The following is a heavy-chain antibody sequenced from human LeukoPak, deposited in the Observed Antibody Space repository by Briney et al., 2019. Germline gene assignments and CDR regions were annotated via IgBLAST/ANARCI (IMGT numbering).Heavy chain of an antibody. J-gene: IGHJ4*02. CDR2: INHRGST. V-gene: IGHV4-34*01. CDR1: GGSFSDYW. D-gene: IGHD6-6*01. CDR3: ARGLRQLVRSWHY. Sequence: SETLSLTCAVYGGSFSDYWWTWIRQSPGKGLEWIGEINHRGSTNYNPSLKSRVTISVDTSKNQFSLKLSSVTAADTAVYYCARGLRQLVRSWHYWGQGTLVTVSS.